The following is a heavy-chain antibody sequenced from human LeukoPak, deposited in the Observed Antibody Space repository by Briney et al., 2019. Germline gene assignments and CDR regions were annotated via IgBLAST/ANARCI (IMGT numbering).Heavy chain of an antibody. J-gene: IGHJ4*02. CDR2: IKSKADSATR. D-gene: IGHD1-1*01. CDR1: GFSFTDAW. CDR3: SAGTGRSDFDY. V-gene: IGHV3-15*01. Sequence: GGSLRLSCAASGFSFTDAWMNWVGQVPGKGLEGVGRIKSKADSATRDFAAPVKGRFSISRDDSKKTFYLQMNGLKTEDTAVYYCSAGTGRSDFDYWGQGTLVTVSS.